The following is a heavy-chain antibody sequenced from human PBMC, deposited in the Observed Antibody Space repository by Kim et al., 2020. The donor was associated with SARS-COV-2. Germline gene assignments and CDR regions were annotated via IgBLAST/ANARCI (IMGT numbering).Heavy chain of an antibody. D-gene: IGHD3-22*01. Sequence: SVKVSCKASGGTFSSYAISWVRQAPGQGLEWMGGIIPIFGTANYAQKFQGRVTITADESTSTAYMELSSLRSEDTAVYYCARVRVEGSSGYYYWGLFDYWGQGTLVTVSP. V-gene: IGHV1-69*13. CDR1: GGTFSSYA. CDR3: ARVRVEGSSGYYYWGLFDY. J-gene: IGHJ4*02. CDR2: IIPIFGTA.